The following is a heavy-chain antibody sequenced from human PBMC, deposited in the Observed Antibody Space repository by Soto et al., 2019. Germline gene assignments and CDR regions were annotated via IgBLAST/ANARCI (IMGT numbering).Heavy chain of an antibody. J-gene: IGHJ5*02. Sequence: SETLSLTCTVSGGSISSSSDYWSWIRQPPGKGPEWIGYIYYSGSTNYNPSLKSRVTISVDTSKNQFSLKLSSVTAADTAVYYCARVLFGRGNWFDPWGQGTLVTVSS. CDR2: IYYSGST. V-gene: IGHV4-61*01. CDR3: ARVLFGRGNWFDP. D-gene: IGHD3-3*01. CDR1: GGSISSSSDY.